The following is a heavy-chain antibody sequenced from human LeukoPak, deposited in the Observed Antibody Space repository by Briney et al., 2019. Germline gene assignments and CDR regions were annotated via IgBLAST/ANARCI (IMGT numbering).Heavy chain of an antibody. CDR2: ISYDGSNK. D-gene: IGHD6-19*01. CDR3: AARYSSGWWYFDY. V-gene: IGHV3-30*03. J-gene: IGHJ4*02. Sequence: PGGSLRLSCAASGFTFSDYGIHWVRQAPGKGLEWVAVISYDGSNKYYADSVKGRFTISRDNSKNTLYLQMNSLRAEDTAVYYCAARYSSGWWYFDYWGQGTLVTVSS. CDR1: GFTFSDYG.